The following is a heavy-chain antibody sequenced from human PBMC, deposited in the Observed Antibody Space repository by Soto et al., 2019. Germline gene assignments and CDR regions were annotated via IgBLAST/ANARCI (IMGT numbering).Heavy chain of an antibody. D-gene: IGHD7-27*01. CDR2: ISGSGGTT. J-gene: IGHJ5*02. V-gene: IGHV3-23*01. CDR3: AKDTSTAWGFDP. Sequence: GGSLRLSCVASGFTFKSYAMSWVRQAPGKGLEWVSGISGSGGTTHYADSVKGRFTISRDNSRNTLYLQMNSLRAEDTAVYYCAKDTSTAWGFDPWGQGTLVTVSS. CDR1: GFTFKSYA.